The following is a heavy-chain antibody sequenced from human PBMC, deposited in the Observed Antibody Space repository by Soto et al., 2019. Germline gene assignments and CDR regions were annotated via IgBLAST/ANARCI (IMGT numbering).Heavy chain of an antibody. CDR1: GGSISSYY. D-gene: IGHD2-2*01. CDR3: ARDFSSTSSYYAFDI. CDR2: IYYSGST. V-gene: IGHV4-59*01. Sequence: QVQLQESGPGLVKPSETLSLTCTVSGGSISSYYWSWIRQPPGKGLEWIGYIYYSGSTNYNPSLKRRVTMSVDTYKNQFSLKLSSVTAADTAVYYCARDFSSTSSYYAFDIWGQGTLVTVSS. J-gene: IGHJ3*02.